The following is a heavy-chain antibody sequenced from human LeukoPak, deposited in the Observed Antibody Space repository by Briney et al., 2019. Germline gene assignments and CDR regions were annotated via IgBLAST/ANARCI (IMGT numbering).Heavy chain of an antibody. J-gene: IGHJ5*02. V-gene: IGHV3-23*01. CDR1: GFTFSSYA. CDR3: AKDIFRTFKEEDGDTAMVPA. D-gene: IGHD5-18*01. CDR2: ISGSGGST. Sequence: GRSLRLSCAASGFTFSSYAMSWVRQAPGKGLEWVSAISGSGGSTYYADSVKGRFTISRDNAKNSLYLQMNSLRAEDTALYYCAKDIFRTFKEEDGDTAMVPAWGQGTLVTVSS.